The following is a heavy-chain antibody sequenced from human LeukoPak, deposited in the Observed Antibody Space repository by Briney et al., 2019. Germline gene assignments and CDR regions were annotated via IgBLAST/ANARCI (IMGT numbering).Heavy chain of an antibody. J-gene: IGHJ3*02. V-gene: IGHV4-31*03. CDR3: ARLHAQYFDWAVGAFDI. CDR2: IYYSGST. CDR1: GGSISSGGYY. D-gene: IGHD3-9*01. Sequence: SETLSLTCTVSGGSISSGGYYWSWIRQHPGKGLEWIGYIYYSGSTYYNPSLKSRVTISVDTSKNQFSLKLSSVTAADTAVYYCARLHAQYFDWAVGAFDIWGQGTMVTVSS.